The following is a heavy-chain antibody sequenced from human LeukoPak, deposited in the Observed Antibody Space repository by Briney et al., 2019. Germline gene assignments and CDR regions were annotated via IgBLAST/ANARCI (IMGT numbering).Heavy chain of an antibody. J-gene: IGHJ6*03. V-gene: IGHV4-34*01. D-gene: IGHD1-26*01. CDR2: INHSGST. CDR1: GGSFNGYY. CDR3: ARGFGGSLNYYYYMDV. Sequence: SETLSLTCAVYGGSFNGYYWSWIRQPPGKGLEWIGEINHSGSTNYNPSLKSRVTISVDTSKNQFSLKLSSVTAADTAVYYCARGFGGSLNYYYYMDVWGKGTTVTVSS.